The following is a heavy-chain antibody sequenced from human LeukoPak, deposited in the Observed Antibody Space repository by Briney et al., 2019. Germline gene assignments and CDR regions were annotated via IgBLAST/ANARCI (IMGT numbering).Heavy chain of an antibody. V-gene: IGHV3-30*18. CDR2: KSYDGSNK. D-gene: IGHD6-13*01. Sequence: GGSLRLSCAASGFTFSSYGMHWVRQAPGKGLEWVAVKSYDGSNKYYADSVKGRFTISRDNPKNTLYLQMNSLRAEDTAVYYCAKGGQQLAFDYWGQGTLVTVSS. CDR1: GFTFSSYG. J-gene: IGHJ4*02. CDR3: AKGGQQLAFDY.